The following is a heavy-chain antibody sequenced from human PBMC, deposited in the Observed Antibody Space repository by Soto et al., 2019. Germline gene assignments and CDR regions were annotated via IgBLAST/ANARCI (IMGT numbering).Heavy chain of an antibody. CDR2: IWYDGSNK. J-gene: IGHJ4*02. CDR3: ATVPYDSSGYYYVFEY. Sequence: GGSLRLSCAASGFTFSSYGMHWVRQAPGKGLEWVAVIWYDGSNKYYADSVKGRFTISRDNSKNTLYLQMNSLRAEDTAVYYCATVPYDSSGYYYVFEYWGQGTLVTVSS. V-gene: IGHV3-33*01. CDR1: GFTFSSYG. D-gene: IGHD3-22*01.